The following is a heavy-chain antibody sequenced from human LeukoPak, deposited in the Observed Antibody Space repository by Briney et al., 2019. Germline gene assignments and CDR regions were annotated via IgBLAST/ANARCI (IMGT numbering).Heavy chain of an antibody. CDR3: ARDSRSLFDPYYYDSSGPGGMDV. CDR2: ISYDGSNK. D-gene: IGHD3-22*01. CDR1: GFTFSRYA. J-gene: IGHJ6*02. Sequence: GRSLRLSCAASGFTFSRYAMHWVRQAPGKGLEWVAVISYDGSNKYYADSVKGRFTISRDNSKNTLYLQMNSLRVEDTAVYYCARDSRSLFDPYYYDSSGPGGMDVWGQGTTVTVSS. V-gene: IGHV3-30-3*01.